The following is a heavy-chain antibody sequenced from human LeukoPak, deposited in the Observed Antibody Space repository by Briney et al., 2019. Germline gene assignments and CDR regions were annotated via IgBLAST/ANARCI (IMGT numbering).Heavy chain of an antibody. D-gene: IGHD6-13*01. CDR1: GGSISSYY. CDR3: ARASPYSSSWYEGSNFDY. Sequence: PSETLSLTCTVSGGSISSYYWSWIRQPPGKGLEWIGYIYYSGSTNYNPSLKSRVTISVDTFKNQFSLKLSSVTAADTAVYYCARASPYSSSWYEGSNFDYWGQGTLVTVSS. V-gene: IGHV4-59*01. CDR2: IYYSGST. J-gene: IGHJ4*02.